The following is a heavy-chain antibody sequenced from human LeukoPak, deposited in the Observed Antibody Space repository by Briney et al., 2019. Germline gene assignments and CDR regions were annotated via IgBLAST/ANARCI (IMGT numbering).Heavy chain of an antibody. J-gene: IGHJ5*02. CDR3: ARALYSSAYNWFDP. CDR2: ISAYNGNT. Sequence: GASVKVSCKASGYTFTSYGISWVRQATGQGLEWMGWISAYNGNTNYAQKLQGRVTMTTDTSTSTAYMELRSLRSDDTAVYYCARALYSSAYNWFDPWGQGTLVTVSS. V-gene: IGHV1-18*01. D-gene: IGHD6-25*01. CDR1: GYTFTSYG.